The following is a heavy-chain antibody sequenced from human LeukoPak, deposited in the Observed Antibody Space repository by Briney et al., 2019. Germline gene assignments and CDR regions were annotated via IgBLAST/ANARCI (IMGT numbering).Heavy chain of an antibody. CDR3: ASGEGVAGRGEEAFDI. Sequence: ASVKVSCKASGYTFTSYGISWVRQAPGQGLEWMGWISAYNGNTNYAQKLQGRVTMTTDTSTSTAYMELRSLRSDDTAVYYCASGEGVAGRGEEAFDIWGQGTMVTVSS. V-gene: IGHV1-18*01. CDR2: ISAYNGNT. CDR1: GYTFTSYG. D-gene: IGHD6-19*01. J-gene: IGHJ3*02.